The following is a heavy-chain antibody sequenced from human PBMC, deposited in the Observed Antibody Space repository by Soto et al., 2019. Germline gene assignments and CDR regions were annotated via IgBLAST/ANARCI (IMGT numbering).Heavy chain of an antibody. CDR3: ARAQWELDY. CDR1: GFSVSDYE. Sequence: EVHLVESGGGLVQPGGSLRLSCAASGFSVSDYEMNWVRQPPGKGLQWVSYIHSGGASKKYEDSVQGRFTISRDNARNSLYLQINSLRGDDTAVYYCARAQWELDYWGQGTLVTVSS. V-gene: IGHV3-48*03. D-gene: IGHD1-26*01. J-gene: IGHJ4*02. CDR2: IHSGGASK.